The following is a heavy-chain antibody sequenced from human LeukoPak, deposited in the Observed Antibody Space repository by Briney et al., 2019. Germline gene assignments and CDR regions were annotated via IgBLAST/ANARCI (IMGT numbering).Heavy chain of an antibody. Sequence: GASVKVSCKASGYTFTSYDINWVRQATGQGLEWMGWMNPNSGNTGYAQKFQGRVTMTRNTSISTAYMELSSLRSGDTAVYYCARRGLLLRDYYYYGMDVWGQGTTVTVSS. J-gene: IGHJ6*02. CDR1: GYTFTSYD. CDR3: ARRGLLLRDYYYYGMDV. V-gene: IGHV1-8*01. D-gene: IGHD2-15*01. CDR2: MNPNSGNT.